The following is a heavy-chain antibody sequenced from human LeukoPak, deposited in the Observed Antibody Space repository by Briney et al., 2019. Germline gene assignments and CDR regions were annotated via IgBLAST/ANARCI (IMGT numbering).Heavy chain of an antibody. CDR2: INWNGGST. CDR3: ARESRVAARGGYFDY. V-gene: IGHV3-20*04. D-gene: IGHD6-6*01. J-gene: IGHJ4*02. CDR1: GFTFDDYG. Sequence: GGSLRLSCAASGFTFDDYGMSWVRQAPGKGLEWVSGINWNGGSTGYADSVRGRFTISRDNAKNSLYLQMNSLRAEDTALYYCARESRVAARGGYFDYWGQGTLVTVSS.